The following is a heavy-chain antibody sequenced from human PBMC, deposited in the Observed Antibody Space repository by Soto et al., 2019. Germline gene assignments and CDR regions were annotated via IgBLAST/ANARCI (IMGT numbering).Heavy chain of an antibody. Sequence: EVQLLESGGGLVQPGGSLRLSCAATGFTFSRYAMSWVRQAPGKGLERVSGISGSGGNTSYADSVKGRFTNARDNSKNVLDLQVNSLRAEDTAVYYCAKEPFGTAVIGTFDYWGQGTLVTVSS. CDR3: AKEPFGTAVIGTFDY. CDR2: ISGSGGNT. D-gene: IGHD6-19*01. V-gene: IGHV3-23*01. CDR1: GFTFSRYA. J-gene: IGHJ4*02.